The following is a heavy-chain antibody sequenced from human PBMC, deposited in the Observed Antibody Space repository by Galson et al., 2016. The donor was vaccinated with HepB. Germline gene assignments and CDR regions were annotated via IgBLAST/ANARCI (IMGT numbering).Heavy chain of an antibody. CDR1: GFTFNKSG. J-gene: IGHJ6*03. CDR3: AREGLFYNTATCYYLYNMDV. V-gene: IGHV3-33*01. D-gene: IGHD2-2*01. CDR2: IWFDGSYN. Sequence: SLRLSCAASGFTFNKSGMHWVRQAPGKALEWVAVIWFDGSYNFYADSVKGRFTTSSDNSKNTVYLQMNSLRAADTAVYYCAREGLFYNTATCYYLYNMDVWGQGTTVTVPS.